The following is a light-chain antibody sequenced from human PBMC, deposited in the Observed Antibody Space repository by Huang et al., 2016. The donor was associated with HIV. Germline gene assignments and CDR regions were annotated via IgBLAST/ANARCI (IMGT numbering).Light chain of an antibody. CDR3: QQYGSSSLT. J-gene: IGKJ4*01. Sequence: EIVLTQSPGTLSLSPGERATLSCRASQSVSSSYLAWYQQKPGQSPRLLLYGASNRATGIPDRFRGSGSVTDFTLTISRLEPEDFAVYFCQQYGSSSLTFGGGTKVEIK. CDR1: QSVSSSY. CDR2: GAS. V-gene: IGKV3-20*01.